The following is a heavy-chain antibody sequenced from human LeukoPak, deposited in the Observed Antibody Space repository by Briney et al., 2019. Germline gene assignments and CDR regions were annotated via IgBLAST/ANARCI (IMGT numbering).Heavy chain of an antibody. V-gene: IGHV3-7*01. D-gene: IGHD6-13*01. J-gene: IGHJ4*01. Sequence: GGSLRLSCAVSGFTFSDYWMNWVRQAPGKGLEWVASINQNGGEKSYVDSVKGRFTISRDNPKNSPYLQMSSLRAEDTAVYYCARDGTAAGLYFDLWGQGTLVTVSS. CDR1: GFTFSDYW. CDR3: ARDGTAAGLYFDL. CDR2: INQNGGEK.